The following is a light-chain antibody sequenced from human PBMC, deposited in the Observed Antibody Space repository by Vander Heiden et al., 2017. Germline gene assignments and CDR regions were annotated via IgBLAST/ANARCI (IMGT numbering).Light chain of an antibody. CDR1: QAISSY. CDR2: AAS. CDR3: QQYYSYPPT. Sequence: IRMTQSPSSFSASTGDRVTLTCRASQAISSYLAWYPQKPDKAPKLLIYAASTLQSGVPSRFSGSGFGTDFTLTISCLQSEDFATYYCQQYYSYPPTFGQGTKVEIK. J-gene: IGKJ1*01. V-gene: IGKV1-8*01.